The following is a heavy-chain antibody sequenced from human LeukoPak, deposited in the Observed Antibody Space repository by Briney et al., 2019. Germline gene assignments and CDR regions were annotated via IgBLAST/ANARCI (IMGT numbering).Heavy chain of an antibody. D-gene: IGHD5-12*01. CDR2: INHSGST. V-gene: IGHV4-34*01. CDR3: ARGLKWLRTFDY. J-gene: IGHJ4*02. CDR1: GGSFSGYY. Sequence: SETLSLTCAVYGGSFSGYYWSWIRQPPGKGLVWIGEINHSGSTNYNPSLKSRVTISVDTSKNQFSLKLSSVTAADTAVYYCARGLKWLRTFDYWGQGTLVTVSS.